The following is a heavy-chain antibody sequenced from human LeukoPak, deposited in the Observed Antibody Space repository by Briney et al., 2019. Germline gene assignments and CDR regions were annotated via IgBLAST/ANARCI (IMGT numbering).Heavy chain of an antibody. J-gene: IGHJ4*02. CDR2: IYPGGSDR. Sequence: GESLKISCEGSGYMFSNYWIGWVRQMPGKGLEWVAFIYPGGSDRRYSPPFQGQVTVSADKSINTVYLQWGSLKASDTAMYYCARHFYDTSTYYSSFDFWGQGTLVTVSS. CDR1: GYMFSNYW. D-gene: IGHD2/OR15-2a*01. CDR3: ARHFYDTSTYYSSFDF. V-gene: IGHV5-51*01.